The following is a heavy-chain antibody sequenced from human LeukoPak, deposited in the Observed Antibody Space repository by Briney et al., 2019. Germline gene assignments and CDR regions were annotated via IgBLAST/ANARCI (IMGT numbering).Heavy chain of an antibody. J-gene: IGHJ4*02. CDR1: GFTFSSYW. Sequence: GGSLRLSCATAGFTFSSYWMHWVRQAPGKGLVWVSRINTDGSTTTYADSVKGRFTISRDNAKSTLDLQMNSLRAEDTAVYYCARVIIAATGIDYWGQGTLVTVSS. CDR2: INTDGSTT. D-gene: IGHD6-13*01. CDR3: ARVIIAATGIDY. V-gene: IGHV3-74*01.